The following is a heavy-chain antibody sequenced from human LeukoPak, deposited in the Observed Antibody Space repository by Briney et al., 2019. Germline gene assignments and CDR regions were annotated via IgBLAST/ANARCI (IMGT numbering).Heavy chain of an antibody. CDR2: IWYDGSNQ. CDR1: GFTFSRFG. D-gene: IGHD3-22*01. CDR3: ARDRWYDGSGYIAAFDY. V-gene: IGHV3-33*01. Sequence: GGSLRLSCEAPGFTFSRFGMHWVRQAPGKGLEWVAVIWYDGSNQDYADSVKGRFTISRDNSKNTLYLQVSSLGAEDTAVYYCARDRWYDGSGYIAAFDYWGQGTLVTVS. J-gene: IGHJ4*02.